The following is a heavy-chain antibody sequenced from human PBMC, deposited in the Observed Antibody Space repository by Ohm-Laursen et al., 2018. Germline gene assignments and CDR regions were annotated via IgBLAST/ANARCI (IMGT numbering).Heavy chain of an antibody. V-gene: IGHV3-7*02. CDR1: GFTFSNYC. CDR2: IKPDGSEK. CDR3: ASQSYYYGMNI. J-gene: IGHJ6*02. Sequence: SLRLSCAASGFTFSNYCMSWVRQAPGKGLEWVANIKPDGSEKYYVDSVKGRFTISRDNAKNSLYLQMNSLRAEDTAVYYCASQSYYYGMNIWGQGTTVTVSS.